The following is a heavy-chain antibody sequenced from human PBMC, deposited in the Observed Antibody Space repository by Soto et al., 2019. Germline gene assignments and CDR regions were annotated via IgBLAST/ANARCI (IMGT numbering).Heavy chain of an antibody. CDR2: IYSGGST. CDR3: ARAWIQLWFALSGGEYYYMDV. J-gene: IGHJ6*03. CDR1: GFTVSSNY. Sequence: GGSLRLSCAASGFTVSSNYMSWVRQAPGKGLEWVSVIYSGGSTYYADSVKGRFTISRDNSKNTLYPQMNSLRAEDTAVYYCARAWIQLWFALSGGEYYYMDVWGKGTTVTVS. D-gene: IGHD5-18*01. V-gene: IGHV3-53*01.